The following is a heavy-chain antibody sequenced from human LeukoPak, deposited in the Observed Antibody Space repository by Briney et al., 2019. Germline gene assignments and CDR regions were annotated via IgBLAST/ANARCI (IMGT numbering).Heavy chain of an antibody. D-gene: IGHD3-22*01. V-gene: IGHV3-64D*06. CDR1: GFIFSTYT. CDR2: INGDGRTT. Sequence: PGGSLRLSCSASGFIFSTYTIYWARHAPWKGLEYVSVINGDGRTTYYADSVKGRFAISRDNSKNTLYLQMSSLRAEDTAVYYCVGDQVDNTGYLRWGQGTRVTVSA. CDR3: VGDQVDNTGYLR. J-gene: IGHJ4*02.